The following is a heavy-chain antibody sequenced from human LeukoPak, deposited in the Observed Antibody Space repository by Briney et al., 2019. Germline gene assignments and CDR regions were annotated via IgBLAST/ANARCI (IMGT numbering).Heavy chain of an antibody. Sequence: SETLSLTCTVSGGSISGSNYYWGWVRQPPVKGLEWIGEINHSGGTNYNPSLKSRVTISVDTSKKQFSLKLSSVTAADTAVYYCARGVDYYGVWGQGTLVTVSS. D-gene: IGHD3-10*01. CDR2: INHSGGT. J-gene: IGHJ4*02. CDR1: GGSISGSNYY. CDR3: ARGVDYYGV. V-gene: IGHV4-39*07.